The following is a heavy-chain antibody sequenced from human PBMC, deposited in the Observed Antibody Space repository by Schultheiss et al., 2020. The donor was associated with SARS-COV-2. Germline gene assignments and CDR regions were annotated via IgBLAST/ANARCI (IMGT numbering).Heavy chain of an antibody. CDR3: ARPVDYYGSGTYDY. D-gene: IGHD3-10*01. CDR2: IWYDGSNK. Sequence: GRSLRLSCAASGFTFSSYGMHWVRQAPGKGLEWVAVIWYDGSNKYYADSVKGRFTISRDNSKNTLYLQMNSLRAEDTAVYYCARPVDYYGSGTYDYWGQGTLVTVSS. J-gene: IGHJ4*02. V-gene: IGHV3-33*01. CDR1: GFTFSSYG.